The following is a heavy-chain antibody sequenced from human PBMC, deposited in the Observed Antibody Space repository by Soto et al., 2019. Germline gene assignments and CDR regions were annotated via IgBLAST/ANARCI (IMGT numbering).Heavy chain of an antibody. CDR1: GGSISSGGYY. J-gene: IGHJ4*02. CDR3: ARGLGGYNLFDY. V-gene: IGHV4-31*03. CDR2: IYYSGST. Sequence: LSLTCTVSGGSISSGGYYWSWIRQHPGKGLEWIGYIYYSGSTYYNPSLKKRVTISVDTSKNQFSLKLSSVTAADTAVYYCARGLGGYNLFDYWGQGTLVTVSS. D-gene: IGHD5-12*01.